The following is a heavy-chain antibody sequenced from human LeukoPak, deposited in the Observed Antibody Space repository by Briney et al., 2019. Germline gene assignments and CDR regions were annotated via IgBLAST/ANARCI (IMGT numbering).Heavy chain of an antibody. CDR2: IIPIFGTA. V-gene: IGHV1-69*05. Sequence: SVKVSCKASGGTFSSYAISWVRQAPGQGLEWMGGIIPIFGTANYAQKFQGRVTITTDESTSTAYMELSSLRSEDTAVYYCARDTPDYGGYFDYWGQGTLVAVSS. CDR3: ARDTPDYGGYFDY. J-gene: IGHJ4*02. CDR1: GGTFSSYA. D-gene: IGHD4-23*01.